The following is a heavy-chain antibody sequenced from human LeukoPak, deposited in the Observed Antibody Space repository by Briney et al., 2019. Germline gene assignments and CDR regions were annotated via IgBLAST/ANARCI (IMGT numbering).Heavy chain of an antibody. Sequence: ASVKVSCKASGYTFTNYNIHWVRQAPGQGLEWMGIINPSGGSTSYAQKFQGRVTMTRDTSTSTVYMELSSLRSEDTAVYYCARDFWSSGYYSYFDYWGQGTLVTVSS. J-gene: IGHJ4*02. CDR1: GYTFTNYN. CDR2: INPSGGST. V-gene: IGHV1-46*01. D-gene: IGHD3-22*01. CDR3: ARDFWSSGYYSYFDY.